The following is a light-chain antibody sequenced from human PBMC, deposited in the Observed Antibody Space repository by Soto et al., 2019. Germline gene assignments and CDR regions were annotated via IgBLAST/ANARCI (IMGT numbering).Light chain of an antibody. Sequence: QPVLTQPPSASGTPGQRVTISCSGSSSNIGSNTVNWYQQLPGTAPKRLIYNNNXRPSGVPXRFSGSKSGTSASLAISGLQSEDEADYYCAAWDDSLNGLVFGTGTKVTVL. V-gene: IGLV1-44*01. CDR1: SSNIGSNT. CDR2: NNN. CDR3: AAWDDSLNGLV. J-gene: IGLJ1*01.